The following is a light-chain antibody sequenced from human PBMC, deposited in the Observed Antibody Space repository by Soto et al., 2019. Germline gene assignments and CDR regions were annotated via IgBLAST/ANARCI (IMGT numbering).Light chain of an antibody. J-gene: IGKJ2*01. V-gene: IGKV3-20*01. Sequence: EIVLTQSPGTLSLSPGERATLFCGASRTISSRFLAWFQQKPGQAPRLLIYGASSRATGIPDRFSGSGSGTDFTLTISRLEPEDFAVYFCQQYCYSPHTFGQGTKVEIK. CDR1: RTISSRF. CDR2: GAS. CDR3: QQYCYSPHT.